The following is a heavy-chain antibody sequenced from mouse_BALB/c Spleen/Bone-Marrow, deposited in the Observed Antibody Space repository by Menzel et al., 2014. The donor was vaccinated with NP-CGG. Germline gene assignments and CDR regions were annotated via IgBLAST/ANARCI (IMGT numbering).Heavy chain of an antibody. D-gene: IGHD2-2*01. CDR2: IDPANGNT. V-gene: IGHV14-3*02. J-gene: IGHJ2*01. CDR1: GFNIKDTY. Sequence: VQLKQSGAELVKPGASVKLSCTASGFNIKDTYMHWVKQRPEQGLEWIGRIDPANGNTIYDPKFQGKATITADTFSNTAYLQLSSLTSEDTAVYYCASYVYGYYFDYWGQGTTLTVSS. CDR3: ASYVYGYYFDY.